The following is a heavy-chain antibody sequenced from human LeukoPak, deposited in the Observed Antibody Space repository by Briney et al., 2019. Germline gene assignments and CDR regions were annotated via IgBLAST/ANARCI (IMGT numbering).Heavy chain of an antibody. J-gene: IGHJ4*02. V-gene: IGHV3-21*01. Sequence: GGSLRLSCAASGFTFTAYNMNWVRQAPGKGLEWVSSISSSSSYIYYADSVKGRFTISRDNAKNSLYLQMNSLRAEDTAVYYCARDSADGYNPFDYWGQGTLVTVSS. CDR2: ISSSSSYI. CDR3: ARDSADGYNPFDY. D-gene: IGHD5-24*01. CDR1: GFTFTAYN.